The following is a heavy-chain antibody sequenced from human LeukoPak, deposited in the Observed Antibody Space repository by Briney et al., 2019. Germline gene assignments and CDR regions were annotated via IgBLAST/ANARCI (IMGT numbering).Heavy chain of an antibody. Sequence: SETLFLTCAVSGGSISSGDYSWTWIRQPPGKRLEWIGYIHYSGNAYYNPSLKSRVTISIDTSKNQFSLRLSSVTAADTAVYYCARATDSSGYYYEAWFDSWGQGTLVTVSS. CDR2: IHYSGNA. CDR1: GGSISSGDYS. V-gene: IGHV4-30-4*07. J-gene: IGHJ5*01. D-gene: IGHD3-22*01. CDR3: ARATDSSGYYYEAWFDS.